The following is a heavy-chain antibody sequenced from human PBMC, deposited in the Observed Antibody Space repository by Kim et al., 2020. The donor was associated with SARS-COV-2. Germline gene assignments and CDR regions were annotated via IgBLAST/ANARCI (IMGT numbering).Heavy chain of an antibody. V-gene: IGHV1-69*13. Sequence: SVKVSCKASGGTFSSYAISWVRQAPGQGLEWMGGIIPIFGTANYAQKFQGRVTITADESTSTAYMELSSLRSEDTAVYYCAAYCSGGSCSNNWFDPWGQGTLVTVSS. CDR2: IIPIFGTA. CDR3: AAYCSGGSCSNNWFDP. CDR1: GGTFSSYA. D-gene: IGHD2-15*01. J-gene: IGHJ5*02.